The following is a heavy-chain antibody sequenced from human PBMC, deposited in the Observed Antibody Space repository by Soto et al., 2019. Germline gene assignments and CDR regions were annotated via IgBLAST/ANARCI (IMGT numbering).Heavy chain of an antibody. V-gene: IGHV4-31*03. CDR3: ARMYSSGSGWFHT. CDR2: FYSSGSI. D-gene: IGHD6-19*01. J-gene: IGHJ5*02. Sequence: SETLSLTCFVSGYSITAGGYYWSWIRHHPGKGLEWIGSFYSSGSIIYNPSLRSRVSISGDTSSNQFSMSLTSVTAADTARYYCARMYSSGSGWFHTWGQGTLVTVSS. CDR1: GYSITAGGYY.